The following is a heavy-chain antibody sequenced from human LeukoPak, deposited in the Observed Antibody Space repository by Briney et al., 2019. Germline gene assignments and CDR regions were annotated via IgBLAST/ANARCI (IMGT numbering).Heavy chain of an antibody. CDR3: ARMDTDSSGWYNFDY. CDR2: IYYSGST. J-gene: IGHJ4*02. V-gene: IGHV4-30-4*01. Sequence: SETLSLTCTVSGGSISSGDYYWSWIRQPPGKGLEWIGYIYYSGSTYYNPSLKSRVTKSVDTSKNQFSLKLSSVTAADTAVYYCARMDTDSSGWYNFDYWGQGTLVTVSS. D-gene: IGHD6-19*01. CDR1: GGSISSGDYY.